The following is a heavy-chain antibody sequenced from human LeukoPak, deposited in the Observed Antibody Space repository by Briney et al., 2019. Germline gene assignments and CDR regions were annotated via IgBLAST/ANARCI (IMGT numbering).Heavy chain of an antibody. V-gene: IGHV1-18*01. D-gene: IGHD3-16*02. Sequence: ASVKVSCMASGYTFTSYGISWVRQPPGQGREWMGCIRAYNGNTNNAQKLQGRVTMTTDTSTSTAYMELRSLRSDDTAVNSCARDAVMITFGGVIGGDAFDIWGQGTMVTVSS. J-gene: IGHJ3*02. CDR2: IRAYNGNT. CDR3: ARDAVMITFGGVIGGDAFDI. CDR1: GYTFTSYG.